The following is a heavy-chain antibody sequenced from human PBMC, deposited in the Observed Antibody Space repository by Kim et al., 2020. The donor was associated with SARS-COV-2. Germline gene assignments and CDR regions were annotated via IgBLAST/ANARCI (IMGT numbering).Heavy chain of an antibody. CDR3: ASQQLVLTNGDY. J-gene: IGHJ4*02. Sequence: YTAGPMKGRFPIPRENAKNSLYLQMNSLRAEDTAVYYCASQQLVLTNGDYWGQGTLVTVSS. V-gene: IGHV3-21*01. D-gene: IGHD6-13*01.